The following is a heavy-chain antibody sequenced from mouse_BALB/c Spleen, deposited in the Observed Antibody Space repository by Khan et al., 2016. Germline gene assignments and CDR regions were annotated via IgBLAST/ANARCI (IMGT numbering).Heavy chain of an antibody. CDR1: GYTFNNYW. V-gene: IGHV1-9*01. CDR2: ILPGSGNS. CDR3: ARAWYSMDY. J-gene: IGHJ4*01. Sequence: QVQLQQSGAELMKPGASVKISCKATGYTFNNYWIEWVKQRPGHGLEWIGDILPGSGNSNYNENLKGKATFTADTSSNTDYMQLSSLTSEDSAVYYCARAWYSMDYWGQGTSVTVSS.